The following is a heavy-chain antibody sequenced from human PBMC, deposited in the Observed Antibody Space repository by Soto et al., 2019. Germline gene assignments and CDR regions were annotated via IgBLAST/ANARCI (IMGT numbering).Heavy chain of an antibody. CDR1: GFTFSSYA. V-gene: IGHV3-23*01. CDR2: ISGSGGST. J-gene: IGHJ4*02. CDR3: AKDGTAWYSSGWVSY. D-gene: IGHD6-19*01. Sequence: VQLLESGGGLVQPGGSLRLSCAASGFTFSSYAMSWVRQAPGKGLEWVSAISGSGGSTYYADSVKGRFTISRENAKNTLYLQMNSLRAEDTAVYYCAKDGTAWYSSGWVSYWGQGTLVTVPS.